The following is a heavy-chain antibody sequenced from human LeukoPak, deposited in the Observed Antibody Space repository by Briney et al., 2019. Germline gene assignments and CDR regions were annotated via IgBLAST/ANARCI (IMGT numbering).Heavy chain of an antibody. Sequence: GGSLRLSSAASGFTFSSYGMHWARQSPGRGLEWVSFISFDGSNEFYADSLKGRFTISRDNAKDTLYLQMDSLRAEDTALYYCAREEHDYVWGSYRYYYYYGIDVWGQGTTVTVSS. V-gene: IGHV3-30*03. CDR3: AREEHDYVWGSYRYYYYYGIDV. CDR2: ISFDGSNE. D-gene: IGHD3-16*02. CDR1: GFTFSSYG. J-gene: IGHJ6*02.